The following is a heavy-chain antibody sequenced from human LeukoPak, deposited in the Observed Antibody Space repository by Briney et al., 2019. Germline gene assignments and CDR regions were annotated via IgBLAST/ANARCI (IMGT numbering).Heavy chain of an antibody. V-gene: IGHV4-30-2*01. CDR1: GGSISSGGYY. CDR2: IYHSGST. D-gene: IGHD1-26*01. Sequence: PSETLSLTCTVSGGSISSGGYYWSWIRQPPGKGLEWIGYIYHSGSTYYNPSLKSRVTISVDRSKNQFSLKLSSVTAADTAVYYCASLSGIVGATDADYWGQGTLVTVSS. J-gene: IGHJ4*02. CDR3: ASLSGIVGATDADY.